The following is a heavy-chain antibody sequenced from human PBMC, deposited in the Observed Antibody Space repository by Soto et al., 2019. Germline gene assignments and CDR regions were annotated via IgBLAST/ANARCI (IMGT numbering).Heavy chain of an antibody. V-gene: IGHV3-23*01. Sequence: GGSLRLSCAASGFTLSSYAMSWVRQAPGKGLEWVSAISGSGGSTYYADSVKGRFTISRDNSKNTLYLQMNSLRAEDTAVYYCAKILAARTNYYYYYGMDVWGQGTTVTVSS. D-gene: IGHD6-6*01. CDR2: ISGSGGST. CDR1: GFTLSSYA. CDR3: AKILAARTNYYYYYGMDV. J-gene: IGHJ6*02.